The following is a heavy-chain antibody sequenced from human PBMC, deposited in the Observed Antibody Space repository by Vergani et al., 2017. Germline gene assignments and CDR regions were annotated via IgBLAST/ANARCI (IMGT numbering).Heavy chain of an antibody. Sequence: QVQLQESGPGLVKPSETLSLTCAVSGYSISSGYYWGWIRQPPGKGLEWIGSIYHSGSTYYNPSLKSRVTISVDTSKNQFSLKLSSVTAADTAVYYCARPGRFLRWFDPWGQGTLVTVSS. V-gene: IGHV4-38-2*01. CDR1: GYSISSGYY. D-gene: IGHD3-3*01. J-gene: IGHJ5*02. CDR3: ARPGRFLRWFDP. CDR2: IYHSGST.